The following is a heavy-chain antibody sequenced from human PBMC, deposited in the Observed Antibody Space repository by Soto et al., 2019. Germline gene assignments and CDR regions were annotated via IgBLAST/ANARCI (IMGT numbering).Heavy chain of an antibody. J-gene: IGHJ3*02. Sequence: QAQLVQSGAEMKKPGASVKVSCKAAGYTFSAYTMNWVRQAPRQSLEWMGWINAGSGNTKYSQNFQGRVSITRDTSASTVYMELTGLKSEDTAVYYCARDTETLGPRANDALDIWGQGTMVTVSS. CDR2: INAGSGNT. CDR1: GYTFSAYT. D-gene: IGHD3-3*02. CDR3: ARDTETLGPRANDALDI. V-gene: IGHV1-3*01.